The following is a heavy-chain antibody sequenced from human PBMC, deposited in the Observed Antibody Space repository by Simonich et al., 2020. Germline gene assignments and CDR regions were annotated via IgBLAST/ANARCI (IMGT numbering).Heavy chain of an antibody. V-gene: IGHV4-38-2*01. CDR3: ARALGSDIDY. CDR1: GYSISSGYY. D-gene: IGHD7-27*01. CDR2: IYHRGHT. J-gene: IGHJ4*02. Sequence: QVQLQESGPGLVKPSETLSLTCAVSGYSISSGYYWGWIRQPPGKGREWIGRIYHRGHTYYHPSLKSRVTISVDTSKNQFSLKLSSVTAADTAVYYCARALGSDIDYWGQGTLVTVSS.